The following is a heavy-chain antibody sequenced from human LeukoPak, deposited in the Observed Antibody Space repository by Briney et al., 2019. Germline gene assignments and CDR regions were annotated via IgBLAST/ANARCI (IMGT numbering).Heavy chain of an antibody. V-gene: IGHV4-4*02. D-gene: IGHD3-22*01. Sequence: SETLSLTCAVSGGSISSSNWWSWVRQPPGKGLEWIGEIYHSGSTNYNPSLKSRVTISVDKSKNQFSLKLSSVTAADTAVYYCARSSEGRYYYDSSGFSYYYYYMDVWGKGTTVTISS. CDR1: GGSISSSNW. CDR2: IYHSGST. CDR3: ARSSEGRYYYDSSGFSYYYYYMDV. J-gene: IGHJ6*03.